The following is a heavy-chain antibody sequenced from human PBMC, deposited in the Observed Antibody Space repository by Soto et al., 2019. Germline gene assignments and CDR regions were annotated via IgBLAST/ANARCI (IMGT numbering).Heavy chain of an antibody. CDR1: GFTFSSYA. D-gene: IGHD2-21*02. V-gene: IGHV3-23*01. CDR3: AKDRIVVVVTADFDY. Sequence: EVQLLESGGGLVQPGGSLRLSCAASGFTFSSYAMSWVRQAPGKGLEWVSAISGSGGSTYYADSVKGRFTISRDNSKNTLYLQMNSMRAEDTAVYYCAKDRIVVVVTADFDYWGQGTLVTVSS. CDR2: ISGSGGST. J-gene: IGHJ4*02.